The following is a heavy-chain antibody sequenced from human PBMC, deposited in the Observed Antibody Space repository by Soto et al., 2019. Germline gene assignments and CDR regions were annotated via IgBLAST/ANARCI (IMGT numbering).Heavy chain of an antibody. D-gene: IGHD6-19*01. CDR3: ARGPTGIAVAGTYNWFDP. V-gene: IGHV1-69*13. CDR2: IIPIFGTA. J-gene: IGHJ5*02. CDR1: GGTFSTYA. Sequence: SVKVSCKASGGTFSTYAISWVRQAPGQGLEWMGGIIPIFGTANYAQKFQGRVTITADESTSTAYMELSSLRSEDTAVYYCARGPTGIAVAGTYNWFDPWGQGTLVTVSS.